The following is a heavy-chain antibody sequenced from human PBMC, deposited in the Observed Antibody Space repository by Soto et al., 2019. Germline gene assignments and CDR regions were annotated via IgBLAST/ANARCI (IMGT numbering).Heavy chain of an antibody. CDR3: ASSRYCISTSCHPSSFGYYYYGMDV. D-gene: IGHD2-2*01. V-gene: IGHV1-3*01. CDR1: GYTFTSYA. J-gene: IGHJ6*02. CDR2: INAGNGNT. Sequence: ASVKVSCKASGYTFTSYAMQWVRQAPGQRLEWMGWINAGNGNTKYSQKFQGRVTITRDTSASTAYMELSSLRSEDTAVYYCASSRYCISTSCHPSSFGYYYYGMDVWGQGTTVTVSS.